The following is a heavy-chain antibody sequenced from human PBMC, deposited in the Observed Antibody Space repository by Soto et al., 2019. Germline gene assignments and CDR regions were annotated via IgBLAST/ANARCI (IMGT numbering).Heavy chain of an antibody. CDR1: GYPFSDNQ. Sequence: ASVKVSCKASGYPFSDNQIHWLRRAPGQGLEWMGRINPKSDDTNYAQKFQGRVTVTRDTSIDTAYLELTGLTSDDTATYYCARKHSLDYIRWGLDPWGQGTLVTVSS. CDR2: INPKSDDT. J-gene: IGHJ5*02. V-gene: IGHV1-2*02. CDR3: ARKHSLDYIRWGLDP. D-gene: IGHD4-4*01.